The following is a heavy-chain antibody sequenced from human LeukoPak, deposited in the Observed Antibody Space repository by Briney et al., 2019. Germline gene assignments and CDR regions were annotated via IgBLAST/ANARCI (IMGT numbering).Heavy chain of an antibody. CDR3: VRIHVVRGADYDY. J-gene: IGHJ4*02. D-gene: IGHD3-10*01. V-gene: IGHV4-39*01. Sequence: PSETLSLTCTVSGGSISSSSYYWGWIRQPPGKGLEWIGSIYYSGSTYYNPSLKSRVTISVDTSKNQLSLKVTSVTAADTAVYYCVRIHVVRGADYDYWGQGTLVTVSS. CDR1: GGSISSSSYY. CDR2: IYYSGST.